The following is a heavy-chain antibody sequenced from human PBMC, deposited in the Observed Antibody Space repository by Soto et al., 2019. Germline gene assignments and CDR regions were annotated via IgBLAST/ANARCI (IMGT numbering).Heavy chain of an antibody. CDR1: GYTFTSYG. Sequence: ASVKVSCKASGYTFTSYGISWVRQAPGQGLEWMGWISAYNGNTNYAQKLQGRVTMTTDTSTSTAYMELRSLRSDDTAVYYCARSVTNFGVVYDPDFDYWGQGTLVTVSS. V-gene: IGHV1-18*01. CDR3: ARSVTNFGVVYDPDFDY. CDR2: ISAYNGNT. D-gene: IGHD3-3*01. J-gene: IGHJ4*02.